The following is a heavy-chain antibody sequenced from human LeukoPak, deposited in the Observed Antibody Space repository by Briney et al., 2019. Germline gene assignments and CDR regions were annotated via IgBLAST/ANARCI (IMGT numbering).Heavy chain of an antibody. J-gene: IGHJ4*02. V-gene: IGHV3-33*01. Sequence: GRSLRLSCAASGFTFGRYGMHWVRQAPGKGLEWVAVIWYDGSNRQYADSVKGRFTISRDNSKNTLYLQMNSLRAEDTAVYYCARDFGFSPSSGYSFDYWGQGALVTVSS. CDR3: ARDFGFSPSSGYSFDY. D-gene: IGHD3-22*01. CDR1: GFTFGRYG. CDR2: IWYDGSNR.